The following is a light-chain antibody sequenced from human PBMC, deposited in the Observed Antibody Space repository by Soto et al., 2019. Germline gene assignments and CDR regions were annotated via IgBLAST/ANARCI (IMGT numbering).Light chain of an antibody. CDR1: QSVSSN. Sequence: EIVMTQSPATLSVSPGERATLSCRASQSVSSNLAWYQQKPGQAPRLLIYGASTRATGIPARFSGSGSGTDFALTISGLQPEDSAVYYCQQYGGAPFTFGPGTRVDVK. CDR2: GAS. CDR3: QQYGGAPFT. J-gene: IGKJ3*01. V-gene: IGKV3-15*01.